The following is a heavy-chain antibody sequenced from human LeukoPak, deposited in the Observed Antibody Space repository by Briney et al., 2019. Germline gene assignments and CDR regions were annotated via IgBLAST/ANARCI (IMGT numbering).Heavy chain of an antibody. J-gene: IGHJ5*02. CDR1: GVSISSSNW. CDR2: IYHSGST. CDR3: SGLPDP. Sequence: SGTLSLTCAVSGVSISSSNWWHWVRQPPGKGLEWIGEIYHSGSTNYDPSLKSRVTISVDKSKNQFSLKLSSVTAADTAVYYCSGLPDPWGQGTLVTVSS. V-gene: IGHV4-4*02.